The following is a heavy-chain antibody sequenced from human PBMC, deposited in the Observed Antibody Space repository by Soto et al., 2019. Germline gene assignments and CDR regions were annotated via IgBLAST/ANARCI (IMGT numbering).Heavy chain of an antibody. V-gene: IGHV3-23*01. Sequence: GGSLRLSCAASGVPFSSYAMSWVRQAPGKGLEWVSAISGSGGSTYYADSVKGRFTISRDNSKNTLYLQMNSLRAEDTAVYYCAMSGPATGYFDYWGQGTLVTVSS. CDR1: GVPFSSYA. CDR2: ISGSGGST. J-gene: IGHJ4*02. CDR3: AMSGPATGYFDY. D-gene: IGHD6-25*01.